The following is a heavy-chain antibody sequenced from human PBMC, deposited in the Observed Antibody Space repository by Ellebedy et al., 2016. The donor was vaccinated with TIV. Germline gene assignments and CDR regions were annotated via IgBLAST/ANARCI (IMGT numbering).Heavy chain of an antibody. D-gene: IGHD5-12*01. CDR1: GFTFSSYG. Sequence: GESLKISCAASGFTFSSYGMHWVRQAPGKGLEWVAVIWYDGSNKYYADSVKGRFTISRNNSKNTLYLQMNSLRAEDTAVYYCAREGWLPLDYWGQGTLVTVSS. CDR2: IWYDGSNK. CDR3: AREGWLPLDY. V-gene: IGHV3-33*01. J-gene: IGHJ4*02.